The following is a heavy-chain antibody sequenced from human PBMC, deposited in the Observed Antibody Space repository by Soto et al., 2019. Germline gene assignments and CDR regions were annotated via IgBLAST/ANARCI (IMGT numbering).Heavy chain of an antibody. V-gene: IGHV4-34*01. J-gene: IGHJ4*01. CDR3: ASGRLDLPFGVAY. D-gene: IGHD6-19*01. Sequence: GYDWTGIRKKKEKGQEWIGEINNSGSTNNYNPSLKSRVTIAVDTAKKQISEKLRSVTARDTPVSYSASGRLDLPFGVAYWGHGTPVPVSS. CDR2: INNSGST. CDR1: GYD.